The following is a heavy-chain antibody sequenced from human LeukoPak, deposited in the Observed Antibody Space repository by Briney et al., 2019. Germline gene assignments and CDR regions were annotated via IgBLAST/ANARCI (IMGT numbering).Heavy chain of an antibody. V-gene: IGHV4-34*01. D-gene: IGHD4-17*01. J-gene: IGHJ4*02. CDR2: INHSGST. Sequence: PSETLSLTCAVYGGSFSGYYWSWIRQPPGKGLEWIGEINHSGSTNYNPSLKSRVTISVDTSKNQFSPKLSSVTAADTAVYYCASTNYGDYGDYWGQGTLVTVSS. CDR3: ASTNYGDYGDY. CDR1: GGSFSGYY.